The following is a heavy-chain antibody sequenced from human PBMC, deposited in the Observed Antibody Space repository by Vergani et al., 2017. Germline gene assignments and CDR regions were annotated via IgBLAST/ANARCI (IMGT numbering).Heavy chain of an antibody. CDR2: ISSSSSYI. J-gene: IGHJ3*02. CDR1: GFTFSSYS. CDR3: ARDTYGDYEYYRAFDI. D-gene: IGHD4-17*01. V-gene: IGHV3-21*01. Sequence: EVQLVESGGGLVKPGGSLRLSCAASGFTFSSYSMNWVRQAPGKGLEWVSSISSSSSYIYYADSVKGRFTISRDNAKNSLYLQMNSLRAEDTAVYYCARDTYGDYEYYRAFDIWGQGTMVTVSS.